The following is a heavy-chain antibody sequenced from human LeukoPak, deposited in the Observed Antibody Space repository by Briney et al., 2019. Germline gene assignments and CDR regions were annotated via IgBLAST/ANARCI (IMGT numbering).Heavy chain of an antibody. J-gene: IGHJ4*02. CDR1: GFTVSSNY. V-gene: IGHV3-53*01. CDR3: AKSGDYLWDY. CDR2: IYSDGNT. D-gene: IGHD3-16*01. Sequence: GGSLRLSCAASGFTVSSNYMSWVRQAPGKGLEWVSVIYSDGNTYYADSVKGRFTISRDNSKNTLYLQMNSLRAEDTAVYYCAKSGDYLWDYWGQGTLVTVSS.